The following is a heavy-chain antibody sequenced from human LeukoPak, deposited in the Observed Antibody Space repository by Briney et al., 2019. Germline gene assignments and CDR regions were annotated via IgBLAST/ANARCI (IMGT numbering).Heavy chain of an antibody. Sequence: GGSLRLSCAASGFTFSNFVMHWVRQAPGKGLVWVARIPTDDNPTNYADSVQGRFTISRDNAKNTLYLQMNNLRLEDTAVYYCVRDHHLKIDFWGQGTLVTVSS. CDR2: IPTDDNPT. CDR3: VRDHHLKIDF. V-gene: IGHV3-74*01. J-gene: IGHJ4*02. CDR1: GFTFSNFV.